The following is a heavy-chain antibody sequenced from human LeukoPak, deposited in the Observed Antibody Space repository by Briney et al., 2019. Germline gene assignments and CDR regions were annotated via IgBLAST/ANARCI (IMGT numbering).Heavy chain of an antibody. D-gene: IGHD1-26*01. Sequence: PGGSLRLSCAASGFTFSSYGMSWVRQAPGKGLEWVSAISGSGGSTYYADSVKGRFTISRDNSKNTLYLQMNSLRVEDTAVYYCARDLTGALDYWGQGTLVTVSS. CDR3: ARDLTGALDY. J-gene: IGHJ4*02. CDR2: ISGSGGST. V-gene: IGHV3-23*01. CDR1: GFTFSSYG.